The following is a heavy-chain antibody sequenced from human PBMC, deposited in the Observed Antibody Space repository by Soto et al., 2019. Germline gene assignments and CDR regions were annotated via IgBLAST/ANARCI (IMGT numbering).Heavy chain of an antibody. Sequence: ASVKVSFKASGYTFTDYFIHWVRQAPGQGFEWMGWINPNSRGTNYAPKFQGRVTMTRDXXXXXAXMXLXXXXSDXTAVYYCARVTLKAGNWFDPWGQGTLVTVSS. J-gene: IGHJ5*02. CDR2: INPNSRGT. CDR1: GYTFTDYF. CDR3: ARVTLKAGNWFDP. V-gene: IGHV1-2*02.